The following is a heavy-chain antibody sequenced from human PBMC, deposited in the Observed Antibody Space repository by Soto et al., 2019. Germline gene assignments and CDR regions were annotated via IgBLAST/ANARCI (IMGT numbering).Heavy chain of an antibody. D-gene: IGHD2-15*01. J-gene: IGHJ5*02. Sequence: SETLSLTCTVSGGSISSYYWSWIRQPPGKGLEWIGYIYYSGSTNYNPSLKSRVTISVDTSKNQFSLKLSSVTAADTAVYYCARTVAATINWFDPWGQGTLVTVSS. CDR3: ARTVAATINWFDP. CDR2: IYYSGST. CDR1: GGSISSYY. V-gene: IGHV4-59*01.